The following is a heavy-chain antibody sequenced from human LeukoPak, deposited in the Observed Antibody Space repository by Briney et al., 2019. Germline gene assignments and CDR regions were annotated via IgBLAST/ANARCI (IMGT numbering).Heavy chain of an antibody. CDR3: AKGPYGSGSYGWFDP. V-gene: IGHV3-23*01. J-gene: IGHJ5*02. CDR1: GFTFSSYG. CDR2: ISGSGGST. Sequence: PGGSLRLSCAASGFTFSSYGMSWVRQAPGKGLEWVSAISGSGGSTYYADSVKGRFTISRDNSKNTLYLQMNSLRAEDTAVYYCAKGPYGSGSYGWFDPWGQGTLVTVSS. D-gene: IGHD3-10*01.